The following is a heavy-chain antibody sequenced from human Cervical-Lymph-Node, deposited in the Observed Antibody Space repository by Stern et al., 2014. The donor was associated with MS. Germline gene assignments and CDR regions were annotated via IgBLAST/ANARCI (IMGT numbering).Heavy chain of an antibody. V-gene: IGHV1-46*01. CDR3: AREVAGHRLGMMDV. Sequence: QVQLVQSGAEVKKPGASVKVSCKASGYTFTSYYMHWVRQAPGQGLEWMGIINPSGGSKRYAQKFQGRVTMTRDTSTSTVYMELISLRSEDTAVYYCAREVAGHRLGMMDVWGQGTTVIVSS. J-gene: IGHJ6*02. CDR1: GYTFTSYY. D-gene: IGHD6-19*01. CDR2: INPSGGSK.